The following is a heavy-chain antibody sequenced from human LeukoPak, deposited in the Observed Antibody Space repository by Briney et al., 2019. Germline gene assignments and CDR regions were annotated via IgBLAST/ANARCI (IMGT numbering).Heavy chain of an antibody. CDR3: ARDIVSGSGSLDY. Sequence: GGSLRLSCAVSGFMFSSFSMSWVRHVPGKGLEWVSTISAGGSTYYADSVKGRFTISRDNAENMLYLQMNTLGAEDTAVYYCARDIVSGSGSLDYWGQGTLVTVSS. V-gene: IGHV3-23*01. CDR2: ISAGGST. D-gene: IGHD3-10*01. J-gene: IGHJ4*02. CDR1: GFMFSSFS.